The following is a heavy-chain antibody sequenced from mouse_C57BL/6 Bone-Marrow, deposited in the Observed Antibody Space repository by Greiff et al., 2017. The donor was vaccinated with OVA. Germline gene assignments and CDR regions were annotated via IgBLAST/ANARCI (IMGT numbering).Heavy chain of an antibody. J-gene: IGHJ1*03. CDR2: INPSSGYT. CDR3: ASDITTVVGPYV. Sequence: QVQLQQSGADLARPGASVKMSCKASGYTFTSYTMHWVKQRPGQGLEWIGYINPSSGYTKYNQKFKDKATLTADKSSSTAYMQLSSLTSEDSAVYYCASDITTVVGPYVWGTGTTVTVSS. CDR1: GYTFTSYT. V-gene: IGHV1-4*01. D-gene: IGHD1-1*01.